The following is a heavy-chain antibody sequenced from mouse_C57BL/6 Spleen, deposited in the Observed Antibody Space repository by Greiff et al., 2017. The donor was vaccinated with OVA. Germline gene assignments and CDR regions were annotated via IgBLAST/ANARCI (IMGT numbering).Heavy chain of an antibody. CDR2: IYPGDGDT. Sequence: QVQLKESGPELVKPGASVKISCKASGYAFSSSWMNWVKQRPGKGLEWIGRIYPGDGDTNYNGKFKGKATLTADKSSSTAYMQLSSLTSEDSAVYCYASSTGTDDWGKGTTLTVSS. V-gene: IGHV1-82*01. CDR3: ASSTGTDD. CDR1: GYAFSSSW. J-gene: IGHJ2*01. D-gene: IGHD4-1*02.